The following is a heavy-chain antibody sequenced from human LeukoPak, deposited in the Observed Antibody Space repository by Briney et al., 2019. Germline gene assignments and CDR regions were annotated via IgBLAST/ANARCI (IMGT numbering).Heavy chain of an antibody. CDR1: GGSISSGSYY. J-gene: IGHJ4*02. V-gene: IGHV4-61*01. Sequence: PSQTLSLTCTVSGGSISSGSYYWRWIRQPPGKGLEWIGYIYYSGSTNYNPSLKSRVTISVDTSKNQFSLKLSSVTAADTAVYYCARSWFGELALDFWGQGTLVTVSS. D-gene: IGHD3-10*01. CDR3: ARSWFGELALDF. CDR2: IYYSGST.